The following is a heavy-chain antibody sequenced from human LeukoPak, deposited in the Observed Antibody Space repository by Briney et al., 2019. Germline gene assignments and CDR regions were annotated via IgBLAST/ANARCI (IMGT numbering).Heavy chain of an antibody. CDR1: GFTFSSFG. V-gene: IGHV3-33*01. J-gene: IGHJ4*02. D-gene: IGHD3-9*01. CDR2: IWYDGSSE. CDR3: ARDSYDILTGYCSGPDY. Sequence: GTSLRLSCAASGFTFSSFGMHWVRQAPGKGLEWVTLIWYDGSSEYYADSVKGRFTISRDNSKHRLYLQINSLRVEDTAVYYCARDSYDILTGYCSGPDYWGQGTLVTVSS.